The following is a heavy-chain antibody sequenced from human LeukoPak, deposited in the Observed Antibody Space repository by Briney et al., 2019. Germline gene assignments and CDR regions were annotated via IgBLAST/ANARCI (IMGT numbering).Heavy chain of an antibody. J-gene: IGHJ3*02. D-gene: IGHD5-18*01. Sequence: GRSLRLSCAASGFTFSSYAMHWVRQAPGKGLEYVSAISSNGGSTYYANSVKGRFTISRDNSKNTLYLQMGSLRAEDMAVYYCARGTAMVSAFDIWGQGTMVTVSS. V-gene: IGHV3-64*01. CDR3: ARGTAMVSAFDI. CDR2: ISSNGGST. CDR1: GFTFSSYA.